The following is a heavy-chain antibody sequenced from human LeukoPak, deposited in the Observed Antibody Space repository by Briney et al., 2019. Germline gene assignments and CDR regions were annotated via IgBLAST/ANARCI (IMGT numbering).Heavy chain of an antibody. Sequence: TSETLSLTCAVYGGSFSGYYWSWIRQPPGKGLEWIGEINHSGSTNYNPSLKSRVTISVDTSKNQFSLKLSSVTAADTAVYYCVGFPYYYDSSGYYDYWGQGTLVTVSS. CDR2: INHSGST. D-gene: IGHD3-22*01. V-gene: IGHV4-34*01. CDR1: GGSFSGYY. J-gene: IGHJ4*02. CDR3: VGFPYYYDSSGYYDY.